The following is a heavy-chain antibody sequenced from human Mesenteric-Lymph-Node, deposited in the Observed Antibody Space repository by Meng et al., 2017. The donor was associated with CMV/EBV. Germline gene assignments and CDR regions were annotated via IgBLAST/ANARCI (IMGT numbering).Heavy chain of an antibody. V-gene: IGHV6-1*01. CDR2: TYYRSKWYN. Sequence: DRVSSNSAARNWIKQSPSRGLEWLGRTYYRSKWYNDYAVSVKSRITINPDTSKNQFSLQLNSVTPEDTAVYYCASITGTTSFWFDPWGQGTPVTVS. D-gene: IGHD1-7*01. CDR1: DRVSSNSAA. CDR3: ASITGTTSFWFDP. J-gene: IGHJ5*02.